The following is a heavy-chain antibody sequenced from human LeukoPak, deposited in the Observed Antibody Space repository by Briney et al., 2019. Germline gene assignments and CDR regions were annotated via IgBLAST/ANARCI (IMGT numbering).Heavy chain of an antibody. Sequence: GASVKVSCKASGGTFSSYAISWVRQAPGQGLEWMGRIIPIFGTASYARKFQGRVTITTDESTSTAYMELSSLRSEDTAVYYCARGHSGYDNYYWFDPWGQGTLVTVSS. D-gene: IGHD5-12*01. CDR3: ARGHSGYDNYYWFDP. CDR1: GGTFSSYA. CDR2: IIPIFGTA. V-gene: IGHV1-69*05. J-gene: IGHJ5*02.